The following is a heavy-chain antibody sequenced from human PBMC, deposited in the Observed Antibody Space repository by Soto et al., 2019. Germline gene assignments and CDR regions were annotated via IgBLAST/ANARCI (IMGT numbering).Heavy chain of an antibody. CDR2: IFYSGST. V-gene: IGHV4-59*08. J-gene: IGHJ4*02. CDR1: GVSISSDS. D-gene: IGHD2-2*01. Sequence: SDTLSLTCTVSGVSISSDSWIWIRQPPGKGLHWMGYIFYSGSTNYNPSLRGRVTMSLDTSNNQFSLKLSSVTAADTAVYYCARLQCSTTSCFLGQWGKGTLVTVSS. CDR3: ARLQCSTTSCFLGQ.